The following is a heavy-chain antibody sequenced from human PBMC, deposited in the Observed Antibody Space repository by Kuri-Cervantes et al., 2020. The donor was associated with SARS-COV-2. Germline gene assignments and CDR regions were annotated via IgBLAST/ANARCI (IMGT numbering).Heavy chain of an antibody. Sequence: GESLKISCAASGFTFSSYWMSWVRQAPGKGLEWVANIKQDGSEKYYVDAVKGRFTISRDNAKNSLYLQMNSLRAEDTAVYYCARGRSDYYDILTGYSPDYYYYMDVWGKGTTVTVSS. CDR3: ARGRSDYYDILTGYSPDYYYYMDV. J-gene: IGHJ6*03. CDR1: GFTFSSYW. V-gene: IGHV3-7*01. CDR2: IKQDGSEK. D-gene: IGHD3-9*01.